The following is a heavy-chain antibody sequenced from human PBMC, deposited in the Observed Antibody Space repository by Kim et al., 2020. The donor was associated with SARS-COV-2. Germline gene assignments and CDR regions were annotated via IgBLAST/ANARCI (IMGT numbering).Heavy chain of an antibody. CDR3: ARDPNSNYGNWFDP. D-gene: IGHD4-4*01. Sequence: SETLSLTCTVSGGSISSGGYYWSWIRQHPGKGLEWIGYIYYSGSTYYNPSLKSRVTISVDTSKNQFSLKLSSVTAADTAVYYCARDPNSNYGNWFDPWGQGTLVTVSS. V-gene: IGHV4-31*03. J-gene: IGHJ5*02. CDR1: GGSISSGGYY. CDR2: IYYSGST.